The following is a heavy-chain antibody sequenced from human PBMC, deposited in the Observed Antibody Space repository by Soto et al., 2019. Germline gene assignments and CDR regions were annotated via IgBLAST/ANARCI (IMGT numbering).Heavy chain of an antibody. D-gene: IGHD3-10*02. V-gene: IGHV4-59*01. Sequence: AETLSLTCTVSGRSISSYYLSWIRQPPGKGLKWIGYIYYSGSTNYNPSLKSRVTISVDTSKNQFSLKLSSVTAADTAVYYCARGGDCSGSYYKVRAVDYYYYYMDVWGKGTTVTVSS. CDR3: ARGGDCSGSYYKVRAVDYYYYYMDV. J-gene: IGHJ6*03. CDR1: GRSISSYY. CDR2: IYYSGST.